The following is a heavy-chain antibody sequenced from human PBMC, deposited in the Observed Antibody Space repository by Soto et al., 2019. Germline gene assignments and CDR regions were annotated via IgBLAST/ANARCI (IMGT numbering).Heavy chain of an antibody. J-gene: IGHJ3*02. CDR2: INPATGAA. Sequence: QLHLVQSGAVVKKPGASVTVSCSASGYPVTAYYMHWVRQAPGRGLEWMGGINPATGAAKYTQTFQGGVTMTRDTPTSTVFMELSGLTSEDPAVFYCARGGGVGVAGSAAFDMWGQGTLVTVSS. CDR3: ARGGGVGVAGSAAFDM. CDR1: GYPVTAYY. V-gene: IGHV1-2*02. D-gene: IGHD3-3*01.